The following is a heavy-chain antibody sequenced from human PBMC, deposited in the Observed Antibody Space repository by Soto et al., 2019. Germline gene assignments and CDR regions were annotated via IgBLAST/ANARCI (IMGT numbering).Heavy chain of an antibody. V-gene: IGHV1-18*01. Sequence: ASVKVSCKASGYTFTRSGISWVRQAPGQGPEWMGWISSYNGDTNYAQTFQGRVTMTTDTSTSTAYMELSSLRSEDTAVYYCARDLGGWPDYWGQGTLVTVSS. CDR3: ARDLGGWPDY. CDR2: ISSYNGDT. CDR1: GYTFTRSG. D-gene: IGHD2-15*01. J-gene: IGHJ4*02.